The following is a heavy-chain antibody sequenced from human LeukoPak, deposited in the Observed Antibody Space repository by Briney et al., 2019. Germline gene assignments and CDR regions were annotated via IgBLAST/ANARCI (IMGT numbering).Heavy chain of an antibody. CDR2: ISAYNGNT. CDR3: ARVGKSGWNYYYYYMDV. D-gene: IGHD3-16*01. V-gene: IGHV1-18*01. CDR1: GYTFTSYG. Sequence: GASVKVSCKASGYTFTSYGISWVRQAPGQGLEWMGWISAYNGNTNYAQKLQGRVTMTTDTSTSTAYMELRSLRSDDTAVYYCARVGKSGWNYYYYYMDVWGKGTTVTVSS. J-gene: IGHJ6*03.